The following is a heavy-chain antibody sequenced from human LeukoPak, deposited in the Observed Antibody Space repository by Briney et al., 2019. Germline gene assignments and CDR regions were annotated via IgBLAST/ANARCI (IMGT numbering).Heavy chain of an antibody. CDR2: VYTSGST. CDR3: ARVGMWWAIDY. J-gene: IGHJ4*02. Sequence: SETLSLTCTVSGGSISSGSYYWSWIRQPAGKGLEWIGRVYTSGSTNYNPPLKSRVTISVDTSKNQFSLKLSSVTAADTAVYYCARVGMWWAIDYWGQGTLVTVSS. D-gene: IGHD2-21*01. CDR1: GGSISSGSYY. V-gene: IGHV4-61*02.